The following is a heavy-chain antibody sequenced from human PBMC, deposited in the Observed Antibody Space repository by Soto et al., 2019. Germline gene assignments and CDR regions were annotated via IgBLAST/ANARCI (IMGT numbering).Heavy chain of an antibody. J-gene: IGHJ2*01. CDR3: ARDHEYYDSSGYLNYWYFDL. Sequence: QVQLVESGGGVVQPGRSLRLSCAASGFTFSSYAMHWVRQAPGKGLEWVAVISYDGSNKYYADSVKGRFTISRDNSKYTLYLQMNSLRAEDTAVYCCARDHEYYDSSGYLNYWYFDLWGGGTLVTVSS. CDR2: ISYDGSNK. D-gene: IGHD3-22*01. V-gene: IGHV3-30-3*01. CDR1: GFTFSSYA.